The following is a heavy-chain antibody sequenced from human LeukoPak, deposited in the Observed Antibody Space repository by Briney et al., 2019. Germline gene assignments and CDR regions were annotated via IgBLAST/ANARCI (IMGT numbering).Heavy chain of an antibody. Sequence: ASVKVSCKASGYTFTGYYMHWVRQAPGQGLEWMGWINPNSGGTNYAQKFQGRVTMTRDTSISTAYMELSRLRSDDTAVYYCARDSYGDYPYYYYGMDVWGQGTKVTVSS. D-gene: IGHD4-17*01. CDR3: ARDSYGDYPYYYYGMDV. J-gene: IGHJ6*02. CDR2: INPNSGGT. CDR1: GYTFTGYY. V-gene: IGHV1-2*02.